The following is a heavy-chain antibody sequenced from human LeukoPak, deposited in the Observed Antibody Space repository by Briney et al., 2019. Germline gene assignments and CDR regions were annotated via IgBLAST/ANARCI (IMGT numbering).Heavy chain of an antibody. CDR3: AKDTHIVVVIAVDY. CDR1: GFTFSSYS. J-gene: IGHJ4*02. V-gene: IGHV3-21*04. D-gene: IGHD2-21*01. Sequence: SGGPLRLSCAASGFTFSSYSMNWVRQAPGKGPEWVSSISSSSSYIYYADSVKGRFTISRDNSKNTLYLQMNSLRAEDTAVYYCAKDTHIVVVIAVDYWGQGTLVTVSS. CDR2: ISSSSSYI.